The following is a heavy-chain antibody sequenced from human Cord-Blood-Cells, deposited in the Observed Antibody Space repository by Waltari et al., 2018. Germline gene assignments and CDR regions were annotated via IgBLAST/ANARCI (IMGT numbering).Heavy chain of an antibody. V-gene: IGHV1-2*02. CDR2: INPNSGGT. Sequence: QVQLVQYGAEVKKPGASVKVSCKASGYTFTGYYMHWVRQAPGQGLEWMGWINPNSGGTNYAQKFQGRVTMTRDTSISTAYMELSRLRSDDTAVYYCARDGGQRQQQPRTLDYWGQGTLVTVSS. CDR3: ARDGGQRQQQPRTLDY. CDR1: GYTFTGYY. D-gene: IGHD6-13*01. J-gene: IGHJ4*02.